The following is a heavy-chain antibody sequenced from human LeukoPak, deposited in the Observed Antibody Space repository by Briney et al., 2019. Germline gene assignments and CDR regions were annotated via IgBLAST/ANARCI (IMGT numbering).Heavy chain of an antibody. Sequence: GGSLRLSCAASGFTFSDYYMSWIRQAPGKGLEWVSAISGSGGSTYYADSVKGRFTISRDNSKNTLYLQMNSLRAEDTAVYYCATNVLGYCSSTSCYTNDSWGPGTPVPVSS. CDR3: ATNVLGYCSSTSCYTNDS. J-gene: IGHJ4*02. CDR2: ISGSGGST. CDR1: GFTFSDYY. D-gene: IGHD2-2*02. V-gene: IGHV3-23*01.